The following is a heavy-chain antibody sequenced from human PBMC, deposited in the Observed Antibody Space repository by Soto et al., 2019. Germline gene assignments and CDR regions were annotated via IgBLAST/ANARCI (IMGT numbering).Heavy chain of an antibody. Sequence: ASXKVSCKASGYTFTAYYMHWVRQAPVQGLEWMGWVSPNSGGTNYAQKFQGWVTMTRDTSISTAYMELSRLRSDDTAVYYCARECSYGDYPSYRFDPWGQGTLVTVSS. CDR1: GYTFTAYY. V-gene: IGHV1-2*04. CDR2: VSPNSGGT. CDR3: ARECSYGDYPSYRFDP. J-gene: IGHJ5*02. D-gene: IGHD4-17*01.